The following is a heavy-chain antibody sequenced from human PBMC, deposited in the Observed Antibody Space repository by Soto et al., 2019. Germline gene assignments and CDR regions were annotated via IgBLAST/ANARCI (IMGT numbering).Heavy chain of an antibody. D-gene: IGHD3-16*01. J-gene: IGHJ5*02. V-gene: IGHV4-59*08. CDR1: GGSISGYY. CDR3: ARARGVRSNWFDP. Sequence: SETLSLTCSVSGGSISGYYWSWIRLRPGKGLEWIGYIYYSGSTHYNPSLTSRVTISVDTSKNQFSLKLSSVTAAGTTVYYSARARGVRSNWFDPWGQGTLVTVSS. CDR2: IYYSGST.